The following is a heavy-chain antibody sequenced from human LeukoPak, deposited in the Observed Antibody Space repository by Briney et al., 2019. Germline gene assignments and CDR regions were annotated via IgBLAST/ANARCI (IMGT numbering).Heavy chain of an antibody. D-gene: IGHD6-13*01. Sequence: GGSLRLSCAASGFTVSSNYMSWVRQAPGKGLEWVSVIYSGGSTYYADSVKGRFTISRDNSKNTLYLQMNSLRAEDTAVYYCAREEGGYSSSWGAFDIWGQGTMVTVSS. V-gene: IGHV3-53*01. CDR3: AREEGGYSSSWGAFDI. J-gene: IGHJ3*02. CDR1: GFTVSSNY. CDR2: IYSGGST.